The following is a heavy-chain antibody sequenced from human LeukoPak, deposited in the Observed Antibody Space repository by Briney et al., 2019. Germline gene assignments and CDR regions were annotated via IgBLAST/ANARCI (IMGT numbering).Heavy chain of an antibody. Sequence: GASVKVSCKVSGYTLTELSMHWVRQAPGKGLEWMGGFDPEDGETIYAQKFQGRVTMTEDTSTDTAYMELSSLRSEDTAVYYCATTDILTGYSPSGNWGQGTLVTVSS. V-gene: IGHV1-24*01. CDR3: ATTDILTGYSPSGN. J-gene: IGHJ4*02. D-gene: IGHD3-9*01. CDR1: GYTLTELS. CDR2: FDPEDGET.